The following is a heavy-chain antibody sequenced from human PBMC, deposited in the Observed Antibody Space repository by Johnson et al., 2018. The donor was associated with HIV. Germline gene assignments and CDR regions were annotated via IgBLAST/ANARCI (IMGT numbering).Heavy chain of an antibody. J-gene: IGHJ3*02. V-gene: IGHV3-30*14. Sequence: QVQLVESGGGVVQPGRSLRLSCAASGFTFISYAMHWVRQAPGKGLEWVAVISYDGSNKYYADSVKGRFTISRDNSKNTLYLQMNSLRAEDTAVYYCAREYDAFDIWGQGTMVTVSS. CDR2: ISYDGSNK. CDR1: GFTFISYA. CDR3: AREYDAFDI.